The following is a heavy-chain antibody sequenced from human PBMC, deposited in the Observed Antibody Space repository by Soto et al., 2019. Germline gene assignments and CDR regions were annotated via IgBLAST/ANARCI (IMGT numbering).Heavy chain of an antibody. V-gene: IGHV1-18*01. CDR2: ISAYNGNT. D-gene: IGHD6-13*01. Sequence: ASVKVSCKASGYTFTSYGISWVRQAPGQGLEWMGWISAYNGNTNYAQKFQGRVTITADESTSTAYMELSSLRSEDTAVYYCARAPAAAGMLLADYYYYYGMDVWGQGTTVTVSS. CDR1: GYTFTSYG. J-gene: IGHJ6*02. CDR3: ARAPAAAGMLLADYYYYYGMDV.